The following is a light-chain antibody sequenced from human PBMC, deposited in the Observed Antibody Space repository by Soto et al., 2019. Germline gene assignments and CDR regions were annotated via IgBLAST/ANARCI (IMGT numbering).Light chain of an antibody. J-gene: IGLJ2*01. CDR1: SSNIGAGYD. V-gene: IGLV1-40*01. CDR3: QSYDSSLSAL. Sequence: QSVLTQPPSVSGAPGQRVTISCNESSSNIGAGYDVHWYQQLPGTAPKLLIYGNSNRPSGVPDRFSGSKSGTSASLAITGLQAEDEADYYCQSYDSSLSALFGGGTKLTVL. CDR2: GNS.